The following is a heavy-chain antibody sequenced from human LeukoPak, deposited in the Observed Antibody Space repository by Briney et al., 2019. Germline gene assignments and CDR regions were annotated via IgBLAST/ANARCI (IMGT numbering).Heavy chain of an antibody. D-gene: IGHD5-18*01. CDR3: AKVRRGLQNYY. J-gene: IGHJ4*02. CDR1: GFTFSNAW. CDR2: ISGSGGST. Sequence: PGGSLRLSCAASGFTFSNAWMSWVRQAPGKGLEWVSAISGSGGSTYYADSVKGRFTISRDNSKNTLYLQMNSLRAEDTAVYYCAKVRRGLQNYYWGQGTLVTVSS. V-gene: IGHV3-23*01.